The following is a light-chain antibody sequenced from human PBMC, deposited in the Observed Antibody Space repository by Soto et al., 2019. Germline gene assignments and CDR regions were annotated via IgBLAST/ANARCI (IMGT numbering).Light chain of an antibody. CDR1: QSVLYSSNNKNY. CDR2: WAS. CDR3: QQYYSTPIT. Sequence: DIVMTQSPDSLAVSLGERATINCKSSQSVLYSSNNKNYLAWYQQKPGQPPKLLIYWASTRESGVPDRFSGSGSGTDFPPIISRLQGEDVAVYYCQQYYSTPITFGQGTRLEIK. V-gene: IGKV4-1*01. J-gene: IGKJ5*01.